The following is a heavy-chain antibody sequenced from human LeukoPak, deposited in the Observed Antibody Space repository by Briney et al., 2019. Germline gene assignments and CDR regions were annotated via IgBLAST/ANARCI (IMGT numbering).Heavy chain of an antibody. Sequence: PSETLSLTCAVYGGSFSGSYWSWIRQPPGKGLEWIWEISHRGSTNFNPSLKSRVTISVDTSKNQFSLKLSSVTAADTAVYYCARGGITMVRGATNWGQGTLVTVSS. D-gene: IGHD3-10*01. CDR2: ISHRGST. CDR1: GGSFSGSY. J-gene: IGHJ4*02. V-gene: IGHV4-34*01. CDR3: ARGGITMVRGATN.